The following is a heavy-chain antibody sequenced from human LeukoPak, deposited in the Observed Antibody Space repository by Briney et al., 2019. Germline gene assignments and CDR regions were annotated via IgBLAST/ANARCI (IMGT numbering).Heavy chain of an antibody. V-gene: IGHV4-59*01. Sequence: SETLSLTCSVAGGSISTYYWNWIRQTPGKELEWIGHISYVNTEYNPSLKSRVTISVDTSKNQFSLKLTSATAADTAVYYCARDKTHSYGRYFDPWGQGALVIVSS. CDR2: ISYVNT. CDR3: ARDKTHSYGRYFDP. D-gene: IGHD5-18*01. J-gene: IGHJ5*02. CDR1: GGSISTYY.